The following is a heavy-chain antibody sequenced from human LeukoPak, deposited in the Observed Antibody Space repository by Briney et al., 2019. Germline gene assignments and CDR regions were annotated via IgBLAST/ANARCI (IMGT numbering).Heavy chain of an antibody. CDR1: GGSISSGGYS. D-gene: IGHD1-20*01. Sequence: SETLSLTCTVSGGSISSGGYSWSWIRQHPGKGLQWIGYIYHSGSTDYNPSLKSRVSISIDTSKNQFSLNLNSVTAADTAVYYCARGRRSRPFGIIRSPLDYWGQGTLVTVSS. J-gene: IGHJ4*02. CDR2: IYHSGST. V-gene: IGHV4-31*03. CDR3: ARGRRSRPFGIIRSPLDY.